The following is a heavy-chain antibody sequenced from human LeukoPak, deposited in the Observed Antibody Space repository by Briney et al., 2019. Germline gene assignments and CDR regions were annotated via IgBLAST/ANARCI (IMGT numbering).Heavy chain of an antibody. CDR3: ARVGSSSGGGVDY. J-gene: IGHJ4*02. Sequence: SETLSLTCAVYGGSFSGYYWSWIRQPPGKGLEWIGEINHSGSTNYNPSLKSRVTISVDTSKNQFSLKLSSVTAADTAVYYCARVGSSSGGGVDYWGQGTLVAVSS. CDR2: INHSGST. V-gene: IGHV4-34*01. CDR1: GGSFSGYY. D-gene: IGHD6-6*01.